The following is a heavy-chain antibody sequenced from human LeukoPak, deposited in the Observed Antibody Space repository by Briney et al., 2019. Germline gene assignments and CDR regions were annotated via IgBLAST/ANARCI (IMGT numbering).Heavy chain of an antibody. J-gene: IGHJ5*02. CDR2: VDKSGST. V-gene: IGHV4-59*01. Sequence: PPETLSLTCSVSGDSIRNYYWSWIRQSPGKGLEWIGYVDKSGSTNYNPSFKSRVIVSSDTSRNEFSLNLNSVTAADTAIYYCARGGSSCYGCHNWFDPWGQGTRVTVSS. CDR1: GDSIRNYY. CDR3: ARGGSSCYGCHNWFDP. D-gene: IGHD2-2*01.